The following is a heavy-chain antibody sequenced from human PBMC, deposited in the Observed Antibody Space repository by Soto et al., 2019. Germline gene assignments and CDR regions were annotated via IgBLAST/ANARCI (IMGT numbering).Heavy chain of an antibody. D-gene: IGHD2-2*01. J-gene: IGHJ4*02. Sequence: DVQLLESGGGLVQPGGSLRLSCATSGFPFSQYAMGWVRQAPGKGLEWVTSFCSNDNRTYYGDSMRGRFTISRDDSKNILHLQMNSLRGEDTATYYCAKISRDSCSSAIDHWGPGILVIVSS. CDR1: GFPFSQYA. CDR2: FCSNDNRT. V-gene: IGHV3-23*01. CDR3: AKISRDSCSSAIDH.